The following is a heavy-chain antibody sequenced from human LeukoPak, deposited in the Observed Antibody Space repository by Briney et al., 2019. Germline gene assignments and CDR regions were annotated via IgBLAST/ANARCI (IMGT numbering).Heavy chain of an antibody. D-gene: IGHD3-16*01. V-gene: IGHV1-2*02. CDR3: APTAEAYTSWWKV. CDR2: INPDSGFT. Sequence: ASVTVSCKASGYKFTYDYMHWVRQAPGQGLEFLGWINPDSGFTNYAQKFKGRVTMTRDTSISTAYLEVRSLTSDDTAVYYCAPTAEAYTSWWKVWGQGTLVTVSS. J-gene: IGHJ4*02. CDR1: GYKFTYDY.